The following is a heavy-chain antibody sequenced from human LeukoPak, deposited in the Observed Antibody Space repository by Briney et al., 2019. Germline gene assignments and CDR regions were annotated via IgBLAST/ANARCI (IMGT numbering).Heavy chain of an antibody. J-gene: IGHJ4*02. CDR1: GITLSNYG. CDR3: AKRGVVIRVILVGFHKEAYYFES. V-gene: IGHV3-23*01. Sequence: GGSLRLSCAVSGITLSNYGMSWVRQAPGKGLEWVAGISGSGGSTNYAESVKGRFTISRDNPKNTPYLQMNSLRAEDTAFYFCAKRGVVIRVILVGFHKEAYYFESWGQGALVTVSS. D-gene: IGHD3/OR15-3a*01. CDR2: ISGSGGST.